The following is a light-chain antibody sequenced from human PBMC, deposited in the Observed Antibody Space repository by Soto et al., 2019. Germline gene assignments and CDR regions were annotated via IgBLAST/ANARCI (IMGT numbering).Light chain of an antibody. CDR1: LNIRNW. V-gene: IGKV1-5*01. CDR2: DAS. CDR3: QQYNSYLRT. Sequence: GDIVPVTCRTRLNIRNWLDWYQQKPGKAPNPLIYDASSLKSGVPARFSGSGSGTEFTLTISSLQPDDFAPYYCQQYNSYLRTFGQGTKVDI. J-gene: IGKJ1*01.